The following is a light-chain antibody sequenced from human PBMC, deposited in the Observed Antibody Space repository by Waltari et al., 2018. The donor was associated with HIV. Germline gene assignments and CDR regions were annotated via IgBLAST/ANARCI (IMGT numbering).Light chain of an antibody. Sequence: EIVMTQSPATLSASPGERATLSCMASQSVSSNLAWYQQKPGQAPRLLIHGASTRAPGFPARFSASWSGTEFTLTISSLQSEDFAVYYCQQYHNWPLTFGGGTKVEIK. CDR2: GAS. CDR1: QSVSSN. J-gene: IGKJ4*01. CDR3: QQYHNWPLT. V-gene: IGKV3-15*01.